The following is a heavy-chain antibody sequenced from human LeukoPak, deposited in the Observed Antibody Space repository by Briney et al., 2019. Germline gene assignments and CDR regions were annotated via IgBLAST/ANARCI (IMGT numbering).Heavy chain of an antibody. J-gene: IGHJ4*02. D-gene: IGHD3-22*01. Sequence: SVKVSCKASGGTFSSYAISWVRQAPGQGLEWMGRIIPILGIANYAQKLQGRVTITADKSTSTAYMELSSLRSEDTAVYYCARGSDTMIVVVSLDYWGQGTLVTVSS. CDR2: IIPILGIA. CDR3: ARGSDTMIVVVSLDY. V-gene: IGHV1-69*04. CDR1: GGTFSSYA.